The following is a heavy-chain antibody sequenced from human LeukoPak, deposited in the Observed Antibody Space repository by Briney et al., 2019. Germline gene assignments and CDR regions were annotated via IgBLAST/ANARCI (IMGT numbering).Heavy chain of an antibody. CDR1: GGSISSGGYY. CDR3: ARRGGSGRSFDY. D-gene: IGHD3-10*01. V-gene: IGHV4-31*03. J-gene: IGHJ4*02. CDR2: IYYSGST. Sequence: SETLSLTCTVSGGSISSGGYYWSWIRQHPGKGLEWIGYIYYSGSTYYNPSLKSRVTISVDTSKNQFSLKLSSVTAADTAVYYCARRGGSGRSFDYWGQGTLVTVSS.